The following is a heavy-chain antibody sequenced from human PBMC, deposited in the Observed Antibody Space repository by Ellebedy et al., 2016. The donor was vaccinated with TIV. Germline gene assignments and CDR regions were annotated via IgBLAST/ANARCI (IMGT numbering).Heavy chain of an antibody. J-gene: IGHJ4*02. CDR1: GFTFSSYG. D-gene: IGHD6-6*01. CDR2: ISYDGSNK. V-gene: IGHV3-30*03. CDR3: ASGTLAARFVVWSNFDY. Sequence: PGGSLRLSCAASGFTFSSYGMHWVRQAPGKGLEWVAVISYDGSNKYYADSVKGRFTISRDNSKNTLYLQMNSLRAEDTAVYYCASGTLAARFVVWSNFDYWGQGTLVTVSS.